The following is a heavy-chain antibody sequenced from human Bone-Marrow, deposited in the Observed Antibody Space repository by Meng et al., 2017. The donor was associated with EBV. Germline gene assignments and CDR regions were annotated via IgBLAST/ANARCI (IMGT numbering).Heavy chain of an antibody. CDR3: ASESGRGFTPDY. CDR1: GGSFSGYY. V-gene: IGHV4-34*01. Sequence: QMHLQPWGAGLLKPSEPLSLTCAVYGGSFSGYYWSWIRQPPGKGLEWIGEINHSGSTNYNPSLKSRVTISVDTSKNQFSLKLSSVTAADTAVYYCASESGRGFTPDYWGQGTLVTVSS. D-gene: IGHD3-10*01. J-gene: IGHJ4*02. CDR2: INHSGST.